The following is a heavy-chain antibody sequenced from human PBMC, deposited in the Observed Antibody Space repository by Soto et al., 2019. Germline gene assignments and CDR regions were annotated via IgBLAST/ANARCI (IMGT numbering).Heavy chain of an antibody. J-gene: IGHJ4*02. D-gene: IGHD3-22*01. V-gene: IGHV4-59*01. CDR2: LYYGRSA. CDR1: GDSISSYY. Sequence: QVQLQESGPGLVKPSETLSLTCAVSGDSISSYYCMWIRQPPGKGLESIGYLYYGRSANYNPSLKSRVTLSGDTSRNQCSLTLSSMTAADTAVYYCALRSMAVVPEYWGQGTLVTVSS. CDR3: ALRSMAVVPEY.